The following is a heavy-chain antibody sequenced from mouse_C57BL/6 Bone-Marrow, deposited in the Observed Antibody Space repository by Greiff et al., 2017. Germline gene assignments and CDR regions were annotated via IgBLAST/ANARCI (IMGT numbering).Heavy chain of an antibody. CDR1: GYAFSSYW. J-gene: IGHJ3*01. Sequence: VKLMESGAELVKPGASVKISCKASGYAFSSYWMNWVKQRPGKGLEWIGQIYPGDGDTNYNGKFKGKATLTADKSSSTAYMQLSSLTSEDSAVXFCARETAQATGFAYWGQGTLVTVSA. CDR3: ARETAQATGFAY. CDR2: IYPGDGDT. D-gene: IGHD3-2*02. V-gene: IGHV1-80*01.